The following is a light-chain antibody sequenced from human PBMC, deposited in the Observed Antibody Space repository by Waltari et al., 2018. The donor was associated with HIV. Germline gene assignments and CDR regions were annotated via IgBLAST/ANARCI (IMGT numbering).Light chain of an antibody. Sequence: IVMTQSPVSLPVTPGDSASISCHSSQSLLHSNEYNYVDWYLQKAGQSPQLLIYLGSSRASTVSDRFSGSGSGTDFTLKISRVEAEDVGVYYCMQALQSPPTFGQGTRLEIK. CDR3: MQALQSPPT. CDR1: QSLLHSNEYNY. CDR2: LGS. V-gene: IGKV2-28*01. J-gene: IGKJ5*01.